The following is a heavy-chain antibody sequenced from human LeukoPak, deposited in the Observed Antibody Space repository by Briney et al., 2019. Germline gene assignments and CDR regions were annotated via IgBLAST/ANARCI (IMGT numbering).Heavy chain of an antibody. D-gene: IGHD3-9*01. V-gene: IGHV1-58*01. CDR2: IVVGSGNT. J-gene: IGHJ6*02. Sequence: GASVKVSCKASGFTFTSSAVQWVRQARGQRLEWIGWIVVGSGNTNYAQKFQERVTITRDMSTSTAYIELSSLRSEDTAVYYCAAEKGGYYDILTGYPPPYYYYGMDVWGQGTTVTVSS. CDR1: GFTFTSSA. CDR3: AAEKGGYYDILTGYPPPYYYYGMDV.